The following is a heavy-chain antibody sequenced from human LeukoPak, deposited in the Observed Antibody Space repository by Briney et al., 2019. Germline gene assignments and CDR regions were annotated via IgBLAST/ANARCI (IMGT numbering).Heavy chain of an antibody. J-gene: IGHJ3*02. D-gene: IGHD2-8*01. Sequence: GASVKVSCKASGYTITNYYIHWVRQAPGQGLEWMGIINPSGSSTSYAQKFQGRVTMTRDTSTSTVYMELSSLRSEDTAVYYCAGGTTNTKGAFDMWGQGTMVTVSS. CDR3: AGGTTNTKGAFDM. CDR2: INPSGSST. V-gene: IGHV1-46*01. CDR1: GYTITNYY.